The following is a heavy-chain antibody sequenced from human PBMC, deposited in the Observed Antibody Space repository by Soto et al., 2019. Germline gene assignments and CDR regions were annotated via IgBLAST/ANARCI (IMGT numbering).Heavy chain of an antibody. J-gene: IGHJ3*02. D-gene: IGHD3-16*01. V-gene: IGHV4-30-4*02. CDR2: IYYSGST. CDR3: ASDRGGNDFDI. Sequence: SETLSLTCTVSGGSISSGDYYWSWIRQPPGKGLEWSGYIYYSGSTYYNPSLKSLVTISVDTSKNQFFLKLSSVTAADTAVYYCASDRGGNDFDIWGQGTMVTVSS. CDR1: GGSISSGDYY.